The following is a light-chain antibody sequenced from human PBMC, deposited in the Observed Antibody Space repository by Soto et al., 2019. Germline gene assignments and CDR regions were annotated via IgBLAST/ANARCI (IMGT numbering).Light chain of an antibody. V-gene: IGKV1D-12*01. CDR3: QQANSFPST. CDR1: QGINSW. Sequence: DIQMTQSPSSVSASVGDRVTVTCRASQGINSWLVWYQQKPGKAPQLLIYGASSLESGVPSRFSGSGSGTDFTLTISSLQPEDFATYYCQQANSFPSTFGGGTKVEIK. CDR2: GAS. J-gene: IGKJ4*01.